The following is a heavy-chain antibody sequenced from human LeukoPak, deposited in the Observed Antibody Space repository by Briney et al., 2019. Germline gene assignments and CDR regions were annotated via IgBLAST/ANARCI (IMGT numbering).Heavy chain of an antibody. V-gene: IGHV1-2*02. Sequence: ASVKVSCKASGYTFTGYYMHWVRQAPGQGLEWMGWINPNSGGTNYAQKFQGRVTMTRDTSISTAYMELSRLRSDDTAVYYCARESHRDIVVVVADNWLDPWGQGTRVTVSS. CDR2: INPNSGGT. CDR1: GYTFTGYY. CDR3: ARESHRDIVVVVADNWLDP. D-gene: IGHD2-15*01. J-gene: IGHJ5*02.